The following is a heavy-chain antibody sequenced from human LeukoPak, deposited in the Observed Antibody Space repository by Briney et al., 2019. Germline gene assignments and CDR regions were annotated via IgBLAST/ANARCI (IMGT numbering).Heavy chain of an antibody. CDR2: IYWDDDR. V-gene: IGHV2-5*02. Sequence: SGPTLVNPTQTLTLTCTFSGFSLNTRGVGVGWIRQPPGRALKWLALIYWDDDRRYSPSLNSRLTITKDTSKNQVVLTMTNMDPVDTATYFCAHRKNYYDSSVFDNWGQGTLVTVSS. J-gene: IGHJ4*02. CDR3: AHRKNYYDSSVFDN. CDR1: GFSLNTRGVG. D-gene: IGHD3-22*01.